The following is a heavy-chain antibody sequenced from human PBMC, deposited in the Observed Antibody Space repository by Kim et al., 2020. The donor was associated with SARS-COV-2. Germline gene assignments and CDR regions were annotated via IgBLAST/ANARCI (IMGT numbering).Heavy chain of an antibody. Sequence: SETLSLTCTVSGGSISSYYWSWIRQPPGKGLEWIGYIYYSGSTNYNPSLKSRVTISVDTSKNQFSLKLSSVTAADTAVYYCASSPSYMVRGVIPPYYFDYWGQGTLVTVSS. D-gene: IGHD3-10*01. V-gene: IGHV4-59*01. CDR1: GGSISSYY. CDR3: ASSPSYMVRGVIPPYYFDY. J-gene: IGHJ4*02. CDR2: IYYSGST.